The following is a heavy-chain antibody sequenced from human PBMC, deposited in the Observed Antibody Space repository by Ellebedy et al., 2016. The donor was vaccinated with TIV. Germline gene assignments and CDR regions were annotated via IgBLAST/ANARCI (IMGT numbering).Heavy chain of an antibody. CDR2: IRTVGNT. V-gene: IGHV3-13*01. D-gene: IGHD2-21*02. CDR1: GFTFSSYD. CDR3: ARGGVVTAISMYYFDY. Sequence: GGSLRLSCDASGFTFSSYDMHWVRQATGKVLEWVSAIRTVGNTYYPGSVKGRFTISRENPKNSLYLQMNGLRAEDTAVYYCARGGVVTAISMYYFDYWGQGTLVTVSS. J-gene: IGHJ4*02.